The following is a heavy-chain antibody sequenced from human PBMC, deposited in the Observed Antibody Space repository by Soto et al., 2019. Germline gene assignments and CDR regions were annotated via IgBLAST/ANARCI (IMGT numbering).Heavy chain of an antibody. CDR3: ARGELYSSSWYDY. J-gene: IGHJ4*02. D-gene: IGHD6-13*01. CDR1: GYTFSSYG. CDR2: MNPNSGNT. Sequence: QVQLVQSGAEVKKPGASVRVSCKASGYTFSSYGINWMRQATGQGLEWMGWMNPNSGNTGYAQKFQGRVTMTRNTSISTAYMELSSLRSEDTAVYYCARGELYSSSWYDYWGQGTLVTVSS. V-gene: IGHV1-8*01.